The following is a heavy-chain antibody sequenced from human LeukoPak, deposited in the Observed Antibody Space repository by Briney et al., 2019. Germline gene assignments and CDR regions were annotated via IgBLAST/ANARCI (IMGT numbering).Heavy chain of an antibody. V-gene: IGHV4-59*01. Sequence: PSETLSLTCTVSGGSISSNYWSWIRQPPGKGLEWIGYIYYSGTTNYNPSLKSRVTISVDTPKNQFSLKLSSVTAADTAVYYCARGVYIAAAQYGYWGQGTLVTVSS. CDR2: IYYSGTT. CDR1: GGSISSNY. J-gene: IGHJ4*02. CDR3: ARGVYIAAAQYGY. D-gene: IGHD6-13*01.